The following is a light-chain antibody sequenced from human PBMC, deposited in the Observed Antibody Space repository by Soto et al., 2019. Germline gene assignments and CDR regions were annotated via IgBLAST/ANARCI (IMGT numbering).Light chain of an antibody. Sequence: QSVLTQPPSASGTPGQRVTISCSGSSSNIRSHPLNWYQQLPGTAPKLLIYSNSQRPSGVPDRFSGSKSGTSASLAISGLQSEDEADYYCAAWDDRLYGPVFGGGTKLTVL. J-gene: IGLJ3*02. CDR3: AAWDDRLYGPV. V-gene: IGLV1-44*01. CDR1: SSNIRSHP. CDR2: SNS.